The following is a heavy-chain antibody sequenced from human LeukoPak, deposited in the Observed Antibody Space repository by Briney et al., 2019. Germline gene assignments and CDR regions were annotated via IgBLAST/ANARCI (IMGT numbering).Heavy chain of an antibody. Sequence: PGGSLRLSCAASGFTFSSYSMNWVRQAPGKGLEWVSYISSSGSYTYYADSVKGRFTISRDNPKHSVHLQMNSLRAEDTAVYYCARAIELDVWGQGTTVTVSS. CDR2: ISSSGSYT. V-gene: IGHV3-21*01. CDR3: ARAIELDV. J-gene: IGHJ6*02. CDR1: GFTFSSYS. D-gene: IGHD3-16*02.